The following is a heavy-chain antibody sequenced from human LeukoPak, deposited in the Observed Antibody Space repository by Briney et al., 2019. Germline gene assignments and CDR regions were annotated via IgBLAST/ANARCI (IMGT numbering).Heavy chain of an antibody. D-gene: IGHD3-10*01. CDR3: ARDKSSMIRGIDY. J-gene: IGHJ4*02. CDR1: GFTFSSYW. CDR2: MSSSGRTI. Sequence: GGSLRLSCAASGFTFSSYWMHWVRQAPGKGLEWVSYMSSSGRTIYYTDSVKGRFSISRDNAKNSLYLQMNSLRSEDTAVYYCARDKSSMIRGIDYWGQGTLVTVSS. V-gene: IGHV3-48*04.